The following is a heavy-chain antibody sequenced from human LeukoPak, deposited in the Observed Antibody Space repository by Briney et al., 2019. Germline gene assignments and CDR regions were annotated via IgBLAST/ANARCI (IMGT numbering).Heavy chain of an antibody. CDR1: GGSISSYY. CDR2: IYYSGST. J-gene: IGHJ4*02. D-gene: IGHD2-21*02. V-gene: IGHV4-59*12. CDR3: ARVHAYCGGDCYSW. Sequence: SETLSLTCTVSGGSISSYYWSWIRQPPGKGLEWIGYIYYSGSTNYNPSLKSRVTMSVGTSKNQFSLKLSSVTAADTAVYYCARVHAYCGGDCYSWWGQGTLVTVSS.